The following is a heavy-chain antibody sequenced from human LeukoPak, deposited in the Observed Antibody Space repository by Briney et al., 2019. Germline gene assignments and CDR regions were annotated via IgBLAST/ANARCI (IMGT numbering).Heavy chain of an antibody. V-gene: IGHV3-30*02. CDR3: AREVPYDTSRYYQPFDY. J-gene: IGHJ4*02. CDR1: GFTFSSYG. Sequence: GGSLRLSCAASGFTFSSYGMHWVRQAPGKGLEWVASIRYDGSNKYYADSVKGRFTISRDNSKNTLYLQMNSLRAEDTAVYYCAREVPYDTSRYYQPFDYWGQGTLVTVSS. CDR2: IRYDGSNK. D-gene: IGHD3-22*01.